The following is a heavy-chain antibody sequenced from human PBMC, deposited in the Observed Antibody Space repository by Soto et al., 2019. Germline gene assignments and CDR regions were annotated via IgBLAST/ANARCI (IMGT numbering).Heavy chain of an antibody. D-gene: IGHD2-2*02. V-gene: IGHV5-10-1*01. CDR3: ARLGYCTGTSCYTFDS. J-gene: IGHJ4*02. Sequence: ESLKISCQGSGYSFTSYWIGWVRQRPGKGLEWMGRINPSDSYTTYSPSFQGHVTISTGKSFSTAYLQWSGLKASDTAMYYCARLGYCTGTSCYTFDSWGQGTLVTGSS. CDR2: INPSDSYT. CDR1: GYSFTSYW.